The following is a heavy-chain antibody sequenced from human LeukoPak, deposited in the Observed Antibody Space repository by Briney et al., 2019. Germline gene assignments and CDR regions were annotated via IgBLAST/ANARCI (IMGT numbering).Heavy chain of an antibody. Sequence: SETLSLTCSVSGGSISSHFWTWIRQPPGKGLEWIGYVYYSGNTNYNPSLRSRVTISIDTSKNQFSLKLSSVTAADTAVYYCARDPGGGDADYWGQGTLVTVSS. J-gene: IGHJ4*02. CDR3: ARDPGGGDADY. D-gene: IGHD2-21*02. CDR1: GGSISSHF. V-gene: IGHV4-59*11. CDR2: VYYSGNT.